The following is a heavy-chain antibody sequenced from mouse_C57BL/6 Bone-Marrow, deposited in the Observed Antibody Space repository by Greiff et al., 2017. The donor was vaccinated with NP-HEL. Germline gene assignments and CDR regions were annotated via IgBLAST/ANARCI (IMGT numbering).Heavy chain of an antibody. D-gene: IGHD1-1*01. CDR1: GYTFTSYW. CDR3: AMNNYYGLYYFDY. Sequence: QVQLQQPGAELVKPGASVKVSCKASGYTFTSYWMHWVKQRPGHGLEWIGRIHPSDSDTNSNQKFKGKATLTVDKSSSTAYMQLSSLTSEDSAVYYCAMNNYYGLYYFDYWGQGTTLTVSS. J-gene: IGHJ2*01. V-gene: IGHV1-74*01. CDR2: IHPSDSDT.